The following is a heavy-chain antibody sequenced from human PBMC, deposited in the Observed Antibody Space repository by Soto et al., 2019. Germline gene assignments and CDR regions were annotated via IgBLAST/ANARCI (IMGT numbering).Heavy chain of an antibody. J-gene: IGHJ4*02. V-gene: IGHV1-69*01. CDR1: GTTFSTHG. CDR2: FVPMFSSS. D-gene: IGHD1-1*01. CDR3: ARSGGTYYFDH. Sequence: QVQLVQSGAEVRKPGSSVNVSCKASGTTFSTHGIHWVRQAPGQGLEWMGGFVPMFSSSNYAQKFQGRLTIVADESTNSAYMELSSLRADESAIYYCARSGGTYYFDHWGQGTLVTVSS.